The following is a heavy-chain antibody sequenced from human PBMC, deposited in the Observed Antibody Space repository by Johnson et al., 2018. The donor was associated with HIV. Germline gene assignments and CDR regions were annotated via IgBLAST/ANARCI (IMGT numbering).Heavy chain of an antibody. CDR1: GFTFSSYG. V-gene: IGHV3-30*02. Sequence: QVQLVESGGGAVQPGKSLRLSCAASGFTFSSYGMHWVRQAPGKGLEWVAFIRYDGSNKYYADSVKGRFTISRDNSKNTLYLQMNSLRAEDTAVYYCAKDTVSGSYYDAFDIWGQGTMVTVSS. CDR2: IRYDGSNK. D-gene: IGHD1-26*01. CDR3: AKDTVSGSYYDAFDI. J-gene: IGHJ3*02.